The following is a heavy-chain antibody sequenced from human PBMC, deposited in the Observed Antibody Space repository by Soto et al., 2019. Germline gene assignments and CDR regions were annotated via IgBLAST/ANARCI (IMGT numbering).Heavy chain of an antibody. CDR2: IWYDGSNK. CDR3: AAGEPLNY. D-gene: IGHD3-10*01. CDR1: GFTFSNYG. J-gene: IGHJ4*02. Sequence: GGSLRLSCAASGFTFSNYGMHWVRQAPGKGLEWVAVIWYDGSNKYYADSVKDRFTISRDNSKDTVSLQMNSLRAEDTAMYYCAAGEPLNYRGQGTLVTVSS. V-gene: IGHV3-33*01.